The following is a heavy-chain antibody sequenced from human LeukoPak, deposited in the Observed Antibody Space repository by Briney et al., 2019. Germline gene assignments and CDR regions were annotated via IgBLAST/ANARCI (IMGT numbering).Heavy chain of an antibody. D-gene: IGHD6-13*01. J-gene: IGHJ4*02. CDR2: IKTDGSTT. CDR1: GSTLSTYW. CDR3: AREERAAAAPEIIDY. Sequence: SGGSLRLSCAGSGSTLSTYWMHWVRQAPGKGLVWVSRIKTDGSTTYYADSVKGRFTTSRDNAKNTIYLQMNSLRAEDTAVYYCAREERAAAAPEIIDYWGQGTLVTVSS. V-gene: IGHV3-74*01.